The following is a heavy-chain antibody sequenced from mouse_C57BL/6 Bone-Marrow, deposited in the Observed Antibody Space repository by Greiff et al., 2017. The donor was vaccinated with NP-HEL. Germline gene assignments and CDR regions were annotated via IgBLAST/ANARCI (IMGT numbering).Heavy chain of an antibody. CDR2: IYPGDGDT. CDR3: AREILSYAMDY. J-gene: IGHJ4*01. Sequence: VQLVESGAELVKPGASVKISCKASGYAFSSYWMNWVKQRPGKGLEWIGQIYPGDGDTNYNGKFKGKATLTADKSSSTAYMQLSSLTSEDSAVYFCAREILSYAMDYWGQGTSVTVSS. CDR1: GYAFSSYW. D-gene: IGHD5-1-1*01. V-gene: IGHV1-80*01.